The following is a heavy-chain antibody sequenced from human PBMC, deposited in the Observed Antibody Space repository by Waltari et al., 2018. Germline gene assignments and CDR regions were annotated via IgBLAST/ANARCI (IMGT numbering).Heavy chain of an antibody. CDR3: TGGGGWLTDF. J-gene: IGHJ4*02. CDR2: IYPSGQT. CDR1: GNPTSSASYY. V-gene: IGHV4-61*09. Sequence: QVQLQELGPGLVEPSQSLSLTCRVTGNPTSSASYYWTWVRQPAGRGLEWIGHIYPSGQTNYSPSLRGRVTISADRSKNQFSLRLISVTAADTVVYYCTGGGGWLTDFWGQGIPVTVSS. D-gene: IGHD5-12*01.